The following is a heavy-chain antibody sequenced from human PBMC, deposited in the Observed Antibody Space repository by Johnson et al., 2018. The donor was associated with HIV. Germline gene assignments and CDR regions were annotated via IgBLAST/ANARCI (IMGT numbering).Heavy chain of an antibody. V-gene: IGHV3-43D*03. Sequence: VQLVESGGVVVQPGGSLRLSCAASGFTFDDYAMHWVRQAPGKGLEWVSLISWDGGSTYYADSVKGRFTISRDKSKNTLYLQMNSLRSEDTALYYCAKDVGNYWPDSFDIWGQGTLVTVSS. CDR2: ISWDGGST. J-gene: IGHJ3*02. D-gene: IGHD3-22*01. CDR1: GFTFDDYA. CDR3: AKDVGNYWPDSFDI.